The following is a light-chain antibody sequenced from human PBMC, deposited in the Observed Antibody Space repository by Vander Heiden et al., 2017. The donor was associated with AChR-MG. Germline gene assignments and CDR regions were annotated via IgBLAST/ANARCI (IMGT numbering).Light chain of an antibody. CDR3: QSDDTFYV. V-gene: IGLV1-40*01. J-gene: IGLJ1*01. CDR2: GNS. Sequence: QSVLTQPPSVSGAPGQRVTISCTGSSSNIGAGYDVHWYQQLPGTAPKLLIYGNSNRPSGVPDRFSGSKSGTSASLAITGLQAEDEADYYCQSDDTFYVFGTGTKVTVL. CDR1: SSNIGAGYD.